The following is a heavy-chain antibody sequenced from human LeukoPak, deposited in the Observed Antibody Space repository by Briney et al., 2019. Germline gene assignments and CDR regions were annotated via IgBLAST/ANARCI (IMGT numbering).Heavy chain of an antibody. CDR1: GGSISNYH. CDR2: IHTSGST. V-gene: IGHV4-4*07. CDR3: ARRHISSGWSFDY. J-gene: IGHJ4*02. D-gene: IGHD6-19*01. Sequence: SETLSLTCTVSGGSISNYHWSWIRQPAGKGLEWIGQIHTSGSTNYNPPLKSRVTVSIDTPENQLSLTIRSVTAADTAIYYCARRHISSGWSFDYWGQGTLVTVSS.